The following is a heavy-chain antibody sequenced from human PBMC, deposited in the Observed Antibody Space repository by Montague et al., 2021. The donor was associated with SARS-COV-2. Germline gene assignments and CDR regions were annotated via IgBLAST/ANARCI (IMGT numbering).Heavy chain of an antibody. CDR2: INHSGSS. D-gene: IGHD3-3*01. Sequence: SETLSLTCAVYGGSFTGYYWTWIRQPPGKGLEWIGEINHSGSSNYNPSLESRVTMSVDTSKNQFSLRLNSVSAADTAVYYCARAQATMLGVLIMLPAAGAVDVWGQGTTVTVSS. J-gene: IGHJ3*01. CDR1: GGSFTGYY. CDR3: ARAQATMLGVLIMLPAAGAVDV. V-gene: IGHV4-34*01.